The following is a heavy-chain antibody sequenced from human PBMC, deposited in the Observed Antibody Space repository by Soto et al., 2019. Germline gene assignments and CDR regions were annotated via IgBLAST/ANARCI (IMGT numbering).Heavy chain of an antibody. CDR2: MNPNSGNT. CDR3: ARAPERYSSSWSSRANSDY. CDR1: GYTFTSYD. V-gene: IGHV1-8*01. Sequence: ASVKVSCKASGYTFTSYDINWVRQATGQGLEWMGWMNPNSGNTGYAQKFQGRVTMTRNTSISTAYMELSSLRSEDTAVYYCARAPERYSSSWSSRANSDYCGQRTLVTVSS. D-gene: IGHD6-13*01. J-gene: IGHJ4*02.